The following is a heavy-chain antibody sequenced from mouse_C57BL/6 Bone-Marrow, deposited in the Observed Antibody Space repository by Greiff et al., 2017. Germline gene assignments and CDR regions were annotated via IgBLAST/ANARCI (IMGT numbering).Heavy chain of an antibody. CDR3: ARNRCAY. CDR2: IDPSDSYT. J-gene: IGHJ3*01. Sequence: QVQLQQPGAELVRPGTSVKLSCKASGYTFTSYWMHWVKQRPGQGLEWIGVIDPSDSYTNYNQKFKGKATLTVDTSSSTAYMQLSSLTSEDSAVYYCARNRCAYWGQGTLVTVSA. V-gene: IGHV1-59*01. CDR1: GYTFTSYW.